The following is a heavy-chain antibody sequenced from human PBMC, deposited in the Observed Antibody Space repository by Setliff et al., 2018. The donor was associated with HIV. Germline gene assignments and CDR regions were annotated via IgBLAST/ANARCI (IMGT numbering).Heavy chain of an antibody. CDR2: ISGRGDYT. CDR3: ARDQRAGVYGDYNYYFDS. Sequence: LRLSCAASGFTFSDYYMGWIRQAPGKGLAWVSYISGRGDYTIYTDSVKGRFTISRDNAKNSLYLQMNSLRAEDTAVYYCARDQRAGVYGDYNYYFDSWGQGTLVTVSS. D-gene: IGHD4-17*01. V-gene: IGHV3-11*05. J-gene: IGHJ4*02. CDR1: GFTFSDYY.